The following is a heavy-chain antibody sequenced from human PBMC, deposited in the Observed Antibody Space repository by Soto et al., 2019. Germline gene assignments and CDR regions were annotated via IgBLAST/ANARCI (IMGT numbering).Heavy chain of an antibody. CDR1: GGSISSGGYY. D-gene: IGHD4-17*01. J-gene: IGHJ6*03. V-gene: IGHV4-31*03. CDR3: ARVSVGTTVTTGYYYYYMDV. CDR2: IYYSGST. Sequence: SETLSLTCTVSGGSISSGGYYWSWIRQHPGKGLEWIGYIYYSGSTCYNPSLKSRVTISVDTSKNQFSLKLSSVTAADTAVYYCARVSVGTTVTTGYYYYYMDVWGKGTTVTVSS.